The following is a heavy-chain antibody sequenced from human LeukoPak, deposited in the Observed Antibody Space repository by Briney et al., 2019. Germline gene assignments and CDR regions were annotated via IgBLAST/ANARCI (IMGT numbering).Heavy chain of an antibody. J-gene: IGHJ6*03. Sequence: GGSLRLSCAASGFTFSSYSMNWVRQAPGKGLEWVSSISSSSSYIYYTDSVKGRFTISRDNAKSSLYLQMNSLRAEDTAVYYCARRFGYCSSTSCHLPYYYYYYYMDVWGKGTTVTVSS. CDR3: ARRFGYCSSTSCHLPYYYYYYYMDV. CDR1: GFTFSSYS. D-gene: IGHD2-2*03. V-gene: IGHV3-21*01. CDR2: ISSSSSYI.